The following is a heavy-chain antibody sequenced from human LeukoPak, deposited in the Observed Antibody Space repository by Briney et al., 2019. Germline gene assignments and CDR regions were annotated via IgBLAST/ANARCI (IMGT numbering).Heavy chain of an antibody. Sequence: PSETLSLTCAVFGGSFSGYYWSWIRQSPEKGLEWIGEMSHTGATNYNPSLKSRVTVSVDTSKKQFSLNLRSVTAADTAVYYCARGLHYNILIGGMDVWGQGTTVIVSS. CDR3: ARGLHYNILIGGMDV. J-gene: IGHJ6*02. CDR1: GGSFSGYY. CDR2: MSHTGAT. V-gene: IGHV4-34*01. D-gene: IGHD3-9*01.